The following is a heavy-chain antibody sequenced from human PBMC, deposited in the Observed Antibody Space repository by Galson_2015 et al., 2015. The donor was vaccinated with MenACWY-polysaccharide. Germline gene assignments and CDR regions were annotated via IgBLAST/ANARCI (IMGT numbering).Heavy chain of an antibody. CDR3: ARVSDGELQFFDY. D-gene: IGHD1-7*01. Sequence: SLRLSCAASGFTFSSYGMHWVRQAPGKGLEWVAVIWYDGSNKYYADSVKGRFTISRDNSKNTLYLQMNSLRAEDTAVYYCARVSDGELQFFDYSGQGSLVTVSS. CDR2: IWYDGSNK. V-gene: IGHV3-33*01. J-gene: IGHJ4*02. CDR1: GFTFSSYG.